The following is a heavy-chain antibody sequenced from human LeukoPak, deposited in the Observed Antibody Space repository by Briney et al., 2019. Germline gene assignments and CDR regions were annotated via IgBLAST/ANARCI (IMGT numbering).Heavy chain of an antibody. CDR1: GFTFSSYG. Sequence: PGRSLRLSCAASGFTFSSYGMHWVRQAPGKGLEWVAVIWYDGSNKYYADSVKGRFTISRDNSKNTLYLQMNSPRAEDTAVYYCARDLLRAVAGTLAYYGMDVWGQGTTVTVSS. J-gene: IGHJ6*02. D-gene: IGHD6-19*01. CDR3: ARDLLRAVAGTLAYYGMDV. V-gene: IGHV3-33*01. CDR2: IWYDGSNK.